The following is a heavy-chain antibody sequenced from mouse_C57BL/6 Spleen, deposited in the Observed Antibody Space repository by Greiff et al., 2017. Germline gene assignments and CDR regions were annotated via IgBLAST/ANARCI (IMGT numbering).Heavy chain of an antibody. V-gene: IGHV1-61*01. CDR1: GYTFTSYW. CDR3: ARDNYVYSMDY. Sequence: QVQLQQPGAELVRPGSSVKLSCKASGYTFTSYWMDWVKQRPGQGLEWIGNIYPSDSETHYNQKFKDKATLTVDKSSSTAYMQLSSLTSEDSAVYYCARDNYVYSMDYWGQGTSVTVSS. D-gene: IGHD2-12*01. J-gene: IGHJ4*01. CDR2: IYPSDSET.